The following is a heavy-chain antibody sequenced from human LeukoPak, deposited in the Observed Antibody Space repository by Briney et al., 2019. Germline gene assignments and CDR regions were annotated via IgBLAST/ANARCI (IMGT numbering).Heavy chain of an antibody. CDR3: ARRRDFIDY. CDR2: SSSSGSTI. V-gene: IGHV3-11*01. J-gene: IGHJ4*02. CDR1: GLTLSDYY. Sequence: GGSLRLSCAASGLTLSDYYMSWIRQAPGKGLEWVSYSSSSGSTIHYADSVEGRFAISRDNAKNSLYLQMNSLRAEDTAVYYCARRRDFIDYWGQGTLVTVSS. D-gene: IGHD3/OR15-3a*01.